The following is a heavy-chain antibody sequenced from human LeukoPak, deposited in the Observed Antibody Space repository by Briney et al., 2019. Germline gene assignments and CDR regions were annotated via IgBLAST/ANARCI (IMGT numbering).Heavy chain of an antibody. J-gene: IGHJ5*02. Sequence: GESLKISCKGSGSSFSTYWIGWVRQMPGKDLEWMGIIYPGDSETQYSPSFQGQVTISADKSISSAYLQWSSLKPSDTAIYYCAWRKYFSTWFEPWGEGTLVTVSS. CDR2: IYPGDSET. V-gene: IGHV5-51*01. CDR1: GSSFSTYW. CDR3: AWRKYFSTWFEP. D-gene: IGHD1-14*01.